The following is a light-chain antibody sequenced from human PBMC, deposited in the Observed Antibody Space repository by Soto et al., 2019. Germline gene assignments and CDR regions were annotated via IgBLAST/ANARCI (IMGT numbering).Light chain of an antibody. CDR3: QQYNNWPYT. V-gene: IGKV3-15*01. J-gene: IGKJ2*01. CDR1: QSVGSN. Sequence: EIVMTQSPATLSVSPGERATLSCRASQSVGSNLAWYHQKPGQAPRLLIYGASTRATGIPAKFSGGGSGAEFTFTISSLQSDDFALYYCQQYNNWPYTFGQGTKLEIK. CDR2: GAS.